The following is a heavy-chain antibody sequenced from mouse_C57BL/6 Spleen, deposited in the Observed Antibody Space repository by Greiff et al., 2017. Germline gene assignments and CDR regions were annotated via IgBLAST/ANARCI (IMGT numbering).Heavy chain of an antibody. CDR1: GFTFSDYG. Sequence: EVKLMESGGGLVKPGGSLKLSCAASGFTFSDYGMHWVRQAPEKGLEWVAYISSGSSTIYYADTVKGRFTISRDNAKNTLFLQMTSLRSEDTAMYYCARLRRGSYWYFDVWGTGTTVTVSS. D-gene: IGHD2-4*01. CDR3: ARLRRGSYWYFDV. V-gene: IGHV5-17*01. CDR2: ISSGSSTI. J-gene: IGHJ1*03.